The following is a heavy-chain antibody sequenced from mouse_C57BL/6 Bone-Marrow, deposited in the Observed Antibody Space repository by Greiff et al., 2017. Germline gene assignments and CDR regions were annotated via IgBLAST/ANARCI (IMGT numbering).Heavy chain of an antibody. D-gene: IGHD1-1*01. CDR3: ARERAGSSYGAMDY. CDR2: IYPGSGNT. Sequence: QVQLQQSGAELVRPGASVKLSCKASCYTFTDYYINWVKQRPGQGLEWIARIYPGSGNTYYNEKFKGKATLTAEKSSSTAYMQLSSLTSEDSAVYFCARERAGSSYGAMDYWGQGTSVTVSS. CDR1: CYTFTDYY. J-gene: IGHJ4*01. V-gene: IGHV1-76*01.